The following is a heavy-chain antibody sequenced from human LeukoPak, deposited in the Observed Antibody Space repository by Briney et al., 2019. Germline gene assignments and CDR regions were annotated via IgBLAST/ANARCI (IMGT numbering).Heavy chain of an antibody. CDR1: GFTFSSYG. CDR3: AKDRSPSRYCSSTSCPPDY. J-gene: IGHJ4*02. D-gene: IGHD2-2*01. V-gene: IGHV3-30*02. Sequence: GSLRLSCAASGFTFSSYGMHWVRQAPGKGLEWVAFIRYDGSNKYYADSVKGRFTISRDNSKNTLYLQMNSLRAEDTAVYYCAKDRSPSRYCSSTSCPPDYWGQGTLVTVSS. CDR2: IRYDGSNK.